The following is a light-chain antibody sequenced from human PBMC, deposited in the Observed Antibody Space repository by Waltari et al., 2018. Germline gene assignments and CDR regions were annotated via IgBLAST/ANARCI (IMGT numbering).Light chain of an antibody. J-gene: IGLJ6*01. CDR3: CSYAGNYSDV. Sequence: PLPHPAPFPGSLGQRSPTPSLGVAVTFVTFNISPCSHHHPATPPNPLIHEVTKRPSGVSDRFSGSKSGNSASLTISGLQPEDEADYYCCSYAGNYSDVFGGGTRLTVL. CDR1: AVTFVTFN. CDR2: EVT. V-gene: IGLV2-11*01.